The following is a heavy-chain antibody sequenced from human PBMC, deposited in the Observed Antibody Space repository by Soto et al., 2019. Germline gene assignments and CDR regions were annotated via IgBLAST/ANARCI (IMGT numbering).Heavy chain of an antibody. CDR1: GYTFTSYD. Sequence: ALVKVSCKASGYTFTSYDINWVRQANGQGLEWMGWMNPNSGNTGYAQKFQGRVTMTRNTSISTAYMELSSLRSEDTAVYYCARGGGDCSGGSCYSWHYYYYYMDVWGKGTTVTVSS. J-gene: IGHJ6*03. D-gene: IGHD2-15*01. CDR3: ARGGGDCSGGSCYSWHYYYYYMDV. V-gene: IGHV1-8*01. CDR2: MNPNSGNT.